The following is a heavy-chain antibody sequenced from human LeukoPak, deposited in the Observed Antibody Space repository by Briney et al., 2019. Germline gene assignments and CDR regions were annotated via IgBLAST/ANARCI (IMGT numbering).Heavy chain of an antibody. Sequence: SVKVSCKASGGTFSSYAISWVRQAPEQGLEWMGRIIPILGIANYAQKFQGRVTITADKSTSTAYMELSSLRSEDTAVYYCARDPVGAIRGNAFDIWGQGTMVTVSS. D-gene: IGHD1-26*01. CDR2: IIPILGIA. J-gene: IGHJ3*02. CDR1: GGTFSSYA. V-gene: IGHV1-69*04. CDR3: ARDPVGAIRGNAFDI.